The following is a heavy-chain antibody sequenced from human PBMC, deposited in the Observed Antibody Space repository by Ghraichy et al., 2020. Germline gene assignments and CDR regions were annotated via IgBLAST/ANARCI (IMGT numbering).Heavy chain of an antibody. CDR2: IKEDGSKR. CDR3: ARDYHWGFDQ. J-gene: IGHJ4*02. D-gene: IGHD3-16*01. Sequence: GGSLRLSCAASGFTFSTNWMTWVRQAPGKGLEWVANIKEDGSKRNYVDSVRGRFTISRDNAENSLYLQMNSLRAEDTAVYYCARDYHWGFDQWCQGTLVTVSS. CDR1: GFTFSTNW. V-gene: IGHV3-7*01.